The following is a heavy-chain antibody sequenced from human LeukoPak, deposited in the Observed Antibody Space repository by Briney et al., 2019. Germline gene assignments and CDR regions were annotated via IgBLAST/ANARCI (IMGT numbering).Heavy chain of an antibody. CDR3: ASTNLRGYCSSTSCIDY. J-gene: IGHJ4*02. CDR2: IYSGGST. V-gene: IGHV3-66*01. D-gene: IGHD2-2*01. Sequence: PGGSLRLSCTASGFTFSSYNMHWVRQAPGKGLEWLSVIYSGGSTYYADSVKGRFTISRDNSKNTLYLQMNSLRAEDTAVYYCASTNLRGYCSSTSCIDYWGQGVLVTVSS. CDR1: GFTFSSYN.